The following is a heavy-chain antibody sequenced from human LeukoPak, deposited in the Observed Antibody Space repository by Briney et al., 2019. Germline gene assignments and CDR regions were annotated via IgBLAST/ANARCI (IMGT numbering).Heavy chain of an antibody. D-gene: IGHD3-3*01. J-gene: IGHJ4*02. V-gene: IGHV3-48*03. CDR3: ASLDFNYDFWSGYSYFDY. CDR2: ISSSGSTI. Sequence: GGSLRLSCAASGFTFSSYEMNWVRQAPGKGLEWVSYISSSGSTIYYADSVKGRFTISRDNAKNSLYLQMNSLSAEDTAVYYCASLDFNYDFWSGYSYFDYWGQGTLVTVSS. CDR1: GFTFSSYE.